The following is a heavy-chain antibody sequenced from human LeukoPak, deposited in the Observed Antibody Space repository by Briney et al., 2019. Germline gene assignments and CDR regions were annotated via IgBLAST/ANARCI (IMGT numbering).Heavy chain of an antibody. V-gene: IGHV4-39*01. CDR3: ARHIGITMIVVADWYFDL. Sequence: GSLRLSCAASGFTFSSYAMSWVRQPPGKGLEWIGSIYYSGSTYYNPSLKSRVTISVDTSKNQFSLKLSSVTAADTAVYYCARHIGITMIVVADWYFDLWGRGTLVTVSS. D-gene: IGHD3-22*01. CDR2: IYYSGST. J-gene: IGHJ2*01. CDR1: GFTFSSYA.